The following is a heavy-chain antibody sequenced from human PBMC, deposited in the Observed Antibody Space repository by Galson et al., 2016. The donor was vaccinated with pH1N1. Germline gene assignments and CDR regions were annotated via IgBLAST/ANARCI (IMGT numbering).Heavy chain of an antibody. Sequence: SLRLSCAASGFTFDDCAMHWVRQAPGKGLEWVSGISWNSGGIGYADSVKGRFTISRDNAKNSLYLQMNSLRAEDTALYYCAKVGGLLSGYFDYWGQGTLVTVSS. V-gene: IGHV3-9*01. CDR1: GFTFDDCA. CDR3: AKVGGLLSGYFDY. D-gene: IGHD3-10*01. J-gene: IGHJ4*02. CDR2: ISWNSGGI.